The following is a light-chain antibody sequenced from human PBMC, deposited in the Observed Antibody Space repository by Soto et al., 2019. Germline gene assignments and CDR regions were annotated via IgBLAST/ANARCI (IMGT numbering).Light chain of an antibody. CDR1: SSDVGGYNY. J-gene: IGLJ1*01. CDR2: DVS. Sequence: QSVLTQPASVSGSPGQSITISCTGTSSDVGGYNYVSWYQQHPGKAPKLMIYDVSNRPSGVSNRFSGSKSGNTASLTISGLQAEDEAGYYCSSYTGSSRNVFGTGTKVTVL. CDR3: SSYTGSSRNV. V-gene: IGLV2-14*01.